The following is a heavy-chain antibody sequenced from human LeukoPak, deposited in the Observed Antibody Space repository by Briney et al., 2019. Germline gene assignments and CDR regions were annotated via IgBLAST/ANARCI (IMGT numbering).Heavy chain of an antibody. CDR2: ISAYNGNT. D-gene: IGHD6-19*01. CDR1: GYTFTSYG. J-gene: IGHJ2*01. CDR3: ARVNTGIAVAGTDWYFDL. V-gene: IGHV1-18*01. Sequence: ASVKVSCKASGYTFTSYGISWVRQAPGQGLEWMGWISAYNGNTNYAQKLQGRVTMTTDTSTSTAYMELRSLRSDDTAVYYCARVNTGIAVAGTDWYFDLWGRGTLVTVSS.